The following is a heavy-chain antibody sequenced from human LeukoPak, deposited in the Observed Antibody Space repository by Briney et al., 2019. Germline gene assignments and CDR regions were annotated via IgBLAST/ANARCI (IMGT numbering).Heavy chain of an antibody. Sequence: ASVKVSCKVSGYTLTELSMRWVRQAPGKGLEWMGGFDPEDGETVYAQKFQGRVTMTEDTSTDTAYMELSSLRSEDTAVYYCATSHFCSSTSCYNHYYYYGMDVWGKGTTVTVSS. CDR3: ATSHFCSSTSCYNHYYYYGMDV. D-gene: IGHD2-2*02. V-gene: IGHV1-24*01. CDR1: GYTLTELS. J-gene: IGHJ6*04. CDR2: FDPEDGET.